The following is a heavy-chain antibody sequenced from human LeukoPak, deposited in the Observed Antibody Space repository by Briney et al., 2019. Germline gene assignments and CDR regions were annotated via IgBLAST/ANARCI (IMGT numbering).Heavy chain of an antibody. V-gene: IGHV3-20*01. Sequence: GGSLRLSCAASGFTFSSYGMSWVRQAPGKGLEWVSGINWNGGSTGYADSVKGRFTISRDNAKNSLYLQMNSLRAEDTALYHCARVRYDSSGYYYYGMDVWGQGTTVTVSS. J-gene: IGHJ6*02. CDR1: GFTFSSYG. CDR2: INWNGGST. CDR3: ARVRYDSSGYYYYGMDV. D-gene: IGHD3-22*01.